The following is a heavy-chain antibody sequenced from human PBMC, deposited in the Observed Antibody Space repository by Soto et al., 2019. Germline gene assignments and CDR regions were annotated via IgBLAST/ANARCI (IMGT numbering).Heavy chain of an antibody. CDR2: IYYSGYT. Sequence: SETLSLTCTVSGGSISSSSYYWGWIRQPPGKGLEWIGSIYYSGYTYYNPSLKSRVTISVDPSKNQFSLKLSSVTAADTAVYYCARQTEPLTVGYYYDMAVWGKGTTVPVSS. V-gene: IGHV4-39*01. CDR1: GGSISSSSYY. CDR3: ARQTEPLTVGYYYDMAV. J-gene: IGHJ6*04.